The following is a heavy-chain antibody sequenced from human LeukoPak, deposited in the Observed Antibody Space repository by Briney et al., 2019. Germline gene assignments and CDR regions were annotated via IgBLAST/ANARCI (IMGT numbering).Heavy chain of an antibody. CDR3: ARDAAATNAEYFQH. CDR2: IIPIFGTA. D-gene: IGHD6-13*01. Sequence: SVKVSCKASGGTFSSYAISWVRQAPGQGLEWMGGIIPIFGTANYAQKFQGRVTITADESTSTAYMELSSLRSDDTAVYYCARDAAATNAEYFQHWGQGTLATVSS. CDR1: GGTFSSYA. J-gene: IGHJ1*01. V-gene: IGHV1-69*13.